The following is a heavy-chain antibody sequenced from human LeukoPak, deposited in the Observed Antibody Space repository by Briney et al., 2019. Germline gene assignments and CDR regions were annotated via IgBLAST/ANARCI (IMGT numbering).Heavy chain of an antibody. CDR2: IYTSGST. D-gene: IGHD3-3*01. V-gene: IGHV4-4*07. CDR3: ARDLGYDFWSGYSAFDI. Sequence: SETLSLTCTVSGGSISSYYWSWIRQPAGKGLEWIGRIYTSGSTNYNPSLKSRVTMSVDTSKNQFSLKLSSVTAADTAVYYCARDLGYDFWSGYSAFDIWGQGTMVTVSS. CDR1: GGSISSYY. J-gene: IGHJ3*02.